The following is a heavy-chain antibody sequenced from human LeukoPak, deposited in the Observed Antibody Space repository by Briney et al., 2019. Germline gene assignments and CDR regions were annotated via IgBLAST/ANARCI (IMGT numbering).Heavy chain of an antibody. D-gene: IGHD3-22*01. Sequence: PSETLSLTCTVSGGSISISGYYWGWIRQPPGKALEWIGSIYYSGAKYYNPSLKSSVTISGDTSKNQLSLKVNSVTAADTAICYCARVITYYYDSSGYEAHDYWGQGTLVTVSS. CDR3: ARVITYYYDSSGYEAHDY. V-gene: IGHV4-39*07. CDR1: GGSISISGYY. CDR2: IYYSGAK. J-gene: IGHJ4*02.